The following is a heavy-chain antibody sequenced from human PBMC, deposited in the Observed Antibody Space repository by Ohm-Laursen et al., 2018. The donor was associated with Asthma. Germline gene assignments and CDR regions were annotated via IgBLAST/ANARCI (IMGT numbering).Heavy chain of an antibody. CDR1: GGSISSSSHY. D-gene: IGHD3-10*01. J-gene: IGHJ4*02. CDR3: ASCHGFARGYFDY. Sequence: TLSLTCTVSGGSISSSSHYWGWIRQPPGKGLEWIGSIYYSGSTYYNPSLKSRVTISVDTSKNQFSLKLSSVTAADTAVYYCASCHGFARGYFDYWGQGTLVTVSS. V-gene: IGHV4-39*01. CDR2: IYYSGST.